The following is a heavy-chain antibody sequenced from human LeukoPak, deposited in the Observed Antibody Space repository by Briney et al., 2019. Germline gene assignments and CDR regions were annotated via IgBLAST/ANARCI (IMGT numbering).Heavy chain of an antibody. CDR3: ARNREYYYYMDV. CDR1: GFTFSNYW. Sequence: PGGSLRLSCAASGFTFSNYWMSWVRQAPGKGLEWVANIKQDGSERYYVDSVKGRFTISRDNAKNSLSLQMNSLRVEDTAVYYCARNREYYYYMDVWGKGTTATVSS. V-gene: IGHV3-7*01. D-gene: IGHD1-26*01. CDR2: IKQDGSER. J-gene: IGHJ6*03.